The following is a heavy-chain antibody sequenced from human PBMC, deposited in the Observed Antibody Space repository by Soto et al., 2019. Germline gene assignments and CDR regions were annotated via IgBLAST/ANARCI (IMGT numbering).Heavy chain of an antibody. D-gene: IGHD3-10*01. J-gene: IGHJ3*02. CDR3: GTDQWGGAFDI. CDR1: GYTFTSYGMNW. V-gene: IGHV3-7*01. CDR2: IREDGKEI. Sequence: SCKASGYTFTSYGMNWMAWVRQTPGKGLEFVANIREDGKEINYVDSVKGRFTISRDNAKNSLFLQMNSLRDDDTAVYYCGTDQWGGAFDIGGQGTMVTVSS.